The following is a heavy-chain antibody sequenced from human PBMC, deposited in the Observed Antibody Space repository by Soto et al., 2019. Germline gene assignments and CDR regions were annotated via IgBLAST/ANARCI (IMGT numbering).Heavy chain of an antibody. CDR1: GFTFSSYA. J-gene: IGHJ4*02. CDR3: AKVSGEGDYFDY. V-gene: IGHV3-23*01. D-gene: IGHD7-27*01. CDR2: ISGSGGST. Sequence: GGSLRLSCAASGFTFSSYAMSWVRQAPGKGLEWVSAISGSGGSTYYADSVKGRFTISRDNSKNTLYLQMNSLSAEDTAVYYCAKVSGEGDYFDYWGQGTLVTVSS.